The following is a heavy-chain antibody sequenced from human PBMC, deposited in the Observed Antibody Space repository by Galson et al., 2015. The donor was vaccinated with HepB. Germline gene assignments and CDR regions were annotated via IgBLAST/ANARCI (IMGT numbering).Heavy chain of an antibody. Sequence: SLRLSCAASGFTFSSYSMNWVRQAPGKGLEWVSYISSSSSTIYYADSVKGRFTISRDNAKNSLYLQMNSLRAEDTAVYYCARDNGRWQTFYLDYWGQGTLVTVSS. V-gene: IGHV3-48*01. J-gene: IGHJ4*02. CDR2: ISSSSSTI. D-gene: IGHD5-24*01. CDR1: GFTFSSYS. CDR3: ARDNGRWQTFYLDY.